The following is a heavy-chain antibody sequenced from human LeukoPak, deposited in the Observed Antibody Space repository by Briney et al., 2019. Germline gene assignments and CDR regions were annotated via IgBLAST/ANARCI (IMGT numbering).Heavy chain of an antibody. J-gene: IGHJ4*02. V-gene: IGHV3-21*01. Sequence: GGSLRLSCAASGFTFSSYSMNWVRQAPGKGLEWVPSTSSSSSYIYYADSVKGRFTISRDNAKNTLYLQMNSLRAEDTAVYYCAKDRRPYSSGWFVDYWGQGTLVTVSS. CDR2: TSSSSSYI. D-gene: IGHD6-19*01. CDR1: GFTFSSYS. CDR3: AKDRRPYSSGWFVDY.